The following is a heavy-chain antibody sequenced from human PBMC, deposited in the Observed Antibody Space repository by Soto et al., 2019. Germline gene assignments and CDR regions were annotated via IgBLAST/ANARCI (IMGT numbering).Heavy chain of an antibody. CDR1: GFTFSNYW. D-gene: IGHD2-2*02. Sequence: GGSLILSCSASGFTFSNYWMNRVRQSPGKGLQWMVNIKQDGSEKYYMDSVRGRLTVSRDNAKNSLYLQMNSLRAEDTAVYFCARVAYTYGWIYDYWGQGSLVTVSS. V-gene: IGHV3-7*01. J-gene: IGHJ4*01. CDR3: ARVAYTYGWIYDY. CDR2: IKQDGSEK.